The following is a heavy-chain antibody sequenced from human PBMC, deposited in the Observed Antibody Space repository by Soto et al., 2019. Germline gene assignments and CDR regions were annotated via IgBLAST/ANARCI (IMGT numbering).Heavy chain of an antibody. D-gene: IGHD4-4*01. CDR1: GASIRSYY. V-gene: IGHV4-59*01. Sequence: PSETLSLTCTVSGASIRSYYWSWIRQPPGKGLEWIGYIYYSGGANYNPSLESRVTISVDTSKNQVSLKLTSVTAADTAVYYCATAVPNDYIPNYYYMDVWGKGTTVTVSS. J-gene: IGHJ6*03. CDR2: IYYSGGA. CDR3: ATAVPNDYIPNYYYMDV.